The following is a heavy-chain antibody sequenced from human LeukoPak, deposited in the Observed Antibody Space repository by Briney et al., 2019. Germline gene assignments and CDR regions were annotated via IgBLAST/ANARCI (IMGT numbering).Heavy chain of an antibody. J-gene: IGHJ4*02. Sequence: KPGGSLRLSCAASGFTFSSYSMNWVRQAPGKGLEWVSSIISRSSYIYYADSVKGRFTISRDNAKNSLYLQMNSLRAEDTAVYYCARESSRGNDYWGQGTLVTVSS. CDR1: GFTFSSYS. D-gene: IGHD2-15*01. CDR3: ARESSRGNDY. V-gene: IGHV3-21*01. CDR2: IISRSSYI.